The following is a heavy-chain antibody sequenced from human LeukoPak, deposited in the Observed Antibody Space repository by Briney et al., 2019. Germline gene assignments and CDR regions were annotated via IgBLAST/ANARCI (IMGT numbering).Heavy chain of an antibody. V-gene: IGHV4-30-4*07. CDR2: IYYSGST. CDR1: GGSISSGGYS. J-gene: IGHJ3*02. D-gene: IGHD2-21*01. Sequence: SETLSLTCAVSGGSISSGGYSWSWIRQPPGKGLAWIGYIYYSGSTYYNPSLKSRVTISVDTSKNQFSLKLSSVTVADTAVYYCARDHHLVWWDRSPDIWGQGTMVTVSS. CDR3: ARDHHLVWWDRSPDI.